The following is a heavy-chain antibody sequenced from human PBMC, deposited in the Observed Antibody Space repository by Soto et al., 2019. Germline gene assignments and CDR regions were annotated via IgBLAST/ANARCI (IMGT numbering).Heavy chain of an antibody. CDR2: FSTYNGNT. V-gene: IGHV1-18*01. CDR1: GYTFITYG. D-gene: IGHD3-22*01. J-gene: IGHJ4*02. Sequence: QVQLVQSGAEVKKPGASVKVSCKASGYTFITYGVSWVRQAPGQGLDWLGWFSTYNGNTRYAERLQGRVTMTTDTTTNTAYMELRNLRSDDTAVYYCARGPTDYYDNSAHYFLDYWGQGTLVTVSS. CDR3: ARGPTDYYDNSAHYFLDY.